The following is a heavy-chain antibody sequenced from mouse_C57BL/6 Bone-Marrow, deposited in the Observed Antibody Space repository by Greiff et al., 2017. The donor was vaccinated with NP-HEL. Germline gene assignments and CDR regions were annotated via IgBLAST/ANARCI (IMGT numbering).Heavy chain of an antibody. J-gene: IGHJ2*01. CDR1: GYTFTSYW. Sequence: QVQLKESGAELVRPGTSVKLSCKASGYTFTSYWMHWVKQRPGQGLEWIGVIDPSDSYTNYNQKFKGKATLTVDTSSSTAYMQLSSLTSEDSAVYYCAREAYYSNYVLDYWGQGTTLTVSS. CDR2: IDPSDSYT. V-gene: IGHV1-59*01. CDR3: AREAYYSNYVLDY. D-gene: IGHD2-5*01.